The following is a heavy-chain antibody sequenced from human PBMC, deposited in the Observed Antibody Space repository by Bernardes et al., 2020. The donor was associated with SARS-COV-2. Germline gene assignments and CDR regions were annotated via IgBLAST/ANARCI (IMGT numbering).Heavy chain of an antibody. CDR2: ISGSGGST. D-gene: IGHD3-3*01. CDR3: VKGAYYDFLRLPGTGNF. V-gene: IGHV3-23*01. Sequence: GGSLRLSCAASGFSFSRYAMAWVRQAPVKGLEWVSAISGSGGSTRHADSVRGRFTISRDNSNNTVYLQMNSLRAEDTAVYYCVKGAYYDFLRLPGTGNFWGQGALVTVSS. CDR1: GFSFSRYA. J-gene: IGHJ4*02.